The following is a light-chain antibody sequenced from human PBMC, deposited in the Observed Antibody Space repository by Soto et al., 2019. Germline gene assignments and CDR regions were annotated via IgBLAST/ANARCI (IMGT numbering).Light chain of an antibody. CDR1: QSVFYKSHNKNF. J-gene: IGKJ4*01. CDR3: KKIFIPPVT. V-gene: IGKV4-1*01. Sequence: DIVMTQSPESLAVSLGERATINCKSSQSVFYKSHNKNFLAWYQQKPGQPPRLLIYWATTRFSGVPDRFGGSGLGTDSPLPITSLRVKKGQVIYVKKIFIPPVTSAEGT. CDR2: WAT.